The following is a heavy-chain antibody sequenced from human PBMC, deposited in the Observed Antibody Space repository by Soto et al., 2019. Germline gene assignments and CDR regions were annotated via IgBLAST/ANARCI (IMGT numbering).Heavy chain of an antibody. V-gene: IGHV3-23*01. D-gene: IGHD3-3*01. CDR1: GFTFSSYA. Sequence: EVQLLESGGGLVQPGGSLRLSCAASGFTFSSYAMSWVRQAPGKGLEWVSAISGSGGSTYYADSVKGRFTISRDNSKNTLYLQMNSLRAEDTAVYYCGKSDSDFWSGYLDYWGQGTLVTFSS. J-gene: IGHJ4*02. CDR3: GKSDSDFWSGYLDY. CDR2: ISGSGGST.